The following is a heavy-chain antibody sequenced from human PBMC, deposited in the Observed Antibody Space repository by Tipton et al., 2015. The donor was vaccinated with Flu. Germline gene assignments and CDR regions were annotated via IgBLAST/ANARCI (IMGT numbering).Heavy chain of an antibody. D-gene: IGHD3-9*01. V-gene: IGHV3-23*01. J-gene: IGHJ4*02. CDR2: ISTGGST. CDR1: GFAFNSYA. CDR3: AYGRRFDWLGPFDY. Sequence: SLRLSCAASGFAFNSYAMSWVRQAPGKGLEWVSGISTGGSTYYADSVKGRFTISRDNSKNTLYLEMNSLRAEDTAVYYCAYGRRFDWLGPFDYWGQGTLVTVSS.